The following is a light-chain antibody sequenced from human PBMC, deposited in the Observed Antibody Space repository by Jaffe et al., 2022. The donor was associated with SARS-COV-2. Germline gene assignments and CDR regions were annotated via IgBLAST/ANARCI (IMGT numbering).Light chain of an antibody. J-gene: IGKJ1*01. CDR2: KAS. CDR3: QQYNRYSWT. Sequence: DIQMTQSPSTLSASVGDRVTITCRASQSIRTWLAWYQQKPGKAPKLLIYKASSLEGGVPSRFSGSGSGTEFTLTISSLQPDDFATYFCQQYNRYSWTFGQGTKVDIK. CDR1: QSIRTW. V-gene: IGKV1-5*03.